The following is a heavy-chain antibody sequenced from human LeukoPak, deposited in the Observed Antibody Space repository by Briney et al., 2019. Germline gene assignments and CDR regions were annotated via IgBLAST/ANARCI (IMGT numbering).Heavy chain of an antibody. J-gene: IGHJ4*02. D-gene: IGHD3-3*01. CDR2: IKQDGSEK. Sequence: PGGSLRLSCAASGFTFSSYWMSWVRQAPGKGLEWVANIKQDGSEKYYVDSVKGRFTISRDNAKNLLYLQMNSLRAEDTAVYYCASANLPYDFWSGYYLEAFDYWGQGTLVTVSS. V-gene: IGHV3-7*01. CDR1: GFTFSSYW. CDR3: ASANLPYDFWSGYYLEAFDY.